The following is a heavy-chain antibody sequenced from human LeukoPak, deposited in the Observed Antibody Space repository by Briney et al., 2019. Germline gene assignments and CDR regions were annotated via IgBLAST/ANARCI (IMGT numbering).Heavy chain of an antibody. Sequence: PGGSLRLSCAASGFTFSSYWMSWVRQAPGKGLEWVANIKQDGSEKYYVDSMKGRFTISRDNAKNSLFLQMNSLRAEDTAVYYCARSADSSSSISISPFDYWGQGTQITVSS. V-gene: IGHV3-7*01. CDR3: ARSADSSSSISISPFDY. D-gene: IGHD6-6*01. CDR2: IKQDGSEK. CDR1: GFTFSSYW. J-gene: IGHJ4*02.